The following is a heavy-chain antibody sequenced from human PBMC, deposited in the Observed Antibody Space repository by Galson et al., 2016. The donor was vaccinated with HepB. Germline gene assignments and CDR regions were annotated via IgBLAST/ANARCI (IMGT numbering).Heavy chain of an antibody. D-gene: IGHD2-2*01. CDR3: ARALGSTKYSSSCLEF. Sequence: SLRLSCAVSGFNITKTYMNWVRQAPGKGLEWVSIINRGDNTDYADSVKGRFIISREISKNIVYLQMNSLRAEDTAVYYCARALGSTKYSSSCLEFWGQGTLVGVSS. CDR2: INRGDNT. J-gene: IGHJ4*02. CDR1: GFNITKTY. V-gene: IGHV3-53*01.